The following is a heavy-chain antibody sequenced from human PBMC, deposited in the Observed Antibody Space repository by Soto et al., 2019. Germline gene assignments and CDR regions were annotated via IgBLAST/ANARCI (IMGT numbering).Heavy chain of an antibody. CDR3: ARLSSY. J-gene: IGHJ4*02. CDR1: GGSFSGYY. Sequence: SETLSLTCAVYGGSFSGYYWSWIRQPPGKGLEWIGEINHSGSTNYNPSLKSRVTISVDTSKNQFSLKLSSVTAADTAVYYCARLSSYWGQGTLVTVSS. D-gene: IGHD6-6*01. CDR2: INHSGST. V-gene: IGHV4-34*01.